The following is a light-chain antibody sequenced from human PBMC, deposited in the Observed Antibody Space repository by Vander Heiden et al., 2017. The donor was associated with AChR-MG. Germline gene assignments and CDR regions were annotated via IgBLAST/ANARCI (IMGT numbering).Light chain of an antibody. V-gene: IGLV3-1*01. CDR1: EMGNKY. J-gene: IGLJ2*01. CDR2: ENN. CDR3: QARDSSTHVV. Sequence: SFVLTEPPPGCVSLGQTASITCQGDEMGNKYASWYQQKPGQAPVVVIYENNNRPSGIPERFSGSSSGNTATLTISGAQAMDEADYYCQARDSSTHVVFGGGTRLTVL.